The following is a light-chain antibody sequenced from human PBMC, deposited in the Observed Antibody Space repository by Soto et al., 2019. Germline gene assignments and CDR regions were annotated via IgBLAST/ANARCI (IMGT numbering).Light chain of an antibody. Sequence: EIGMTQSPATLSVSPGDTATLSCRASQNVHSNLAWFQQKPGQAPRLLIYGASSRATGIPARFSGSGSGTEFTLTITSLQSEYFAVYYCQEYNRWPRGTVGQGTKVEIK. CDR2: GAS. CDR3: QEYNRWPRGT. CDR1: QNVHSN. V-gene: IGKV3-15*01. J-gene: IGKJ1*01.